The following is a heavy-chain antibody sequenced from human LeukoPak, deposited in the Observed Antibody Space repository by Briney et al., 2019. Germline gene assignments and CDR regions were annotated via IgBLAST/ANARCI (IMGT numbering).Heavy chain of an antibody. CDR3: ARVRYNWNDEGSWFDP. D-gene: IGHD1-1*01. V-gene: IGHV1-2*04. CDR2: INPNSGGT. J-gene: IGHJ5*02. Sequence: GASVKDSCKASGYTFTGYYMHWVRQAPGQGLEWMGWINPNSGGTNYAQKFQGWVTMTRDTSISTAYMELSRLRSDDTAVYYCARVRYNWNDEGSWFDPWGQGTLVTVSS. CDR1: GYTFTGYY.